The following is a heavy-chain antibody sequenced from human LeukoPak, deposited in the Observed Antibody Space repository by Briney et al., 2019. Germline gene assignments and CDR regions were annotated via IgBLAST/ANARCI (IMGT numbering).Heavy chain of an antibody. CDR2: IRSEAYGETT. J-gene: IGHJ6*02. CDR3: ARGPILLWIHNGMDV. D-gene: IGHD3-10*01. Sequence: SLRLSCLGSGFIFGEHAISWGRGSAGTGREGLGFIRSEAYGETTEYAASVSGRFTISRDNTRGIAYLQMNNLKIEDTAVYYCARGPILLWIHNGMDVWGPGTTVTVSS. CDR1: GFIFGEHA. V-gene: IGHV3-49*04.